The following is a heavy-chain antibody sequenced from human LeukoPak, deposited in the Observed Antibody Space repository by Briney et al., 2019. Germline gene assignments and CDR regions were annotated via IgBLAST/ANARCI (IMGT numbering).Heavy chain of an antibody. CDR2: ISGSGGNT. CDR3: AKVPIVLWFGEPLYYFDY. V-gene: IGHV3-23*01. Sequence: GGSLRLSCAASGFTFSSYPMSWVRQAPGRGLEWVSAISGSGGNTYYADSVKGRFTISRDNAKNTLYLQMNSLRAEDTAVYYCAKVPIVLWFGEPLYYFDYWGQGALVTVSS. D-gene: IGHD3-10*01. J-gene: IGHJ4*02. CDR1: GFTFSSYP.